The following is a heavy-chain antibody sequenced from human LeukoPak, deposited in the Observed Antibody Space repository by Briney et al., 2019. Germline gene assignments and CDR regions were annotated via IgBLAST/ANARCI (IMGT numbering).Heavy chain of an antibody. CDR3: ATGVVVVPAARRHYYMDV. V-gene: IGHV1-58*02. J-gene: IGHJ6*03. CDR1: GFTFTSSA. CDR2: IVVGSGNT. Sequence: SVKVSCKASGFTFTSSAMQWVRQARGQRLEWIGWIVVGSGNTNYAQKFQERVTITRDMSTSTAYMELSSLRSEDTAVYYCATGVVVVPAARRHYYMDVWGKGTTVTISS. D-gene: IGHD2-2*01.